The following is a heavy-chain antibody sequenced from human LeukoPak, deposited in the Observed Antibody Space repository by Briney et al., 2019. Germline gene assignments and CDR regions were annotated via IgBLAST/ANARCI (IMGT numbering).Heavy chain of an antibody. CDR1: GGSVSGSY. D-gene: IGHD5-18*01. V-gene: IGHV4-59*02. CDR2: IYHSGTS. J-gene: IGHJ4*02. Sequence: SETLSLTCTVSGGSVSGSYWSWIRQPPGRGLEWIGYIYHSGTSDYNPSLKSRVTISVDTSKNQFSLKLSSVTAADTAVYYCARGVSRGYSYGYGYWGQGTLVTVSS. CDR3: ARGVSRGYSYGYGY.